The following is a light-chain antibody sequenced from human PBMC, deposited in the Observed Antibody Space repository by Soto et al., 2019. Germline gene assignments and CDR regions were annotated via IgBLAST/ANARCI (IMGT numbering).Light chain of an antibody. J-gene: IGKJ4*01. V-gene: IGKV3-20*01. CDR2: DAS. Sequence: EFVLTQSPGTLSLSPGERATLSCRASQTVRNNYLAWYQQKPGQAPRLLIYDASSRATGIPDRFSGGGSGTYFTLTIARLEPEDFAMYYCQQYGGPPLFGGGTTVEI. CDR3: QQYGGPPL. CDR1: QTVRNNY.